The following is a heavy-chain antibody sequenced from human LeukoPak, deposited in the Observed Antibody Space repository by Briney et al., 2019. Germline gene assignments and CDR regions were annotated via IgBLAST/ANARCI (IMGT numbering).Heavy chain of an antibody. D-gene: IGHD6-13*01. CDR3: AKDSAIAAAEYYFDY. Sequence: GGSLRLSCAASGFTFSSYAMHWVRQAPGKGLEWVAVISYDGSNKYYADSVKGRFTISRDNSKNTLYLQMNSLRAEDTAVYYCAKDSAIAAAEYYFDYWGQGTLVTVSS. CDR2: ISYDGSNK. CDR1: GFTFSSYA. V-gene: IGHV3-30*04. J-gene: IGHJ4*02.